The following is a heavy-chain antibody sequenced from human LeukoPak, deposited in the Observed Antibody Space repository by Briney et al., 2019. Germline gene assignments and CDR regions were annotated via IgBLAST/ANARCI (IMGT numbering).Heavy chain of an antibody. J-gene: IGHJ5*02. Sequence: PGGSLRLSCAASGFTFDDYAMHWVRQAPGKGLEWVSGISWNSGSIGYADSVKGRFTISRDNAKNSPYLQMNSLRAEDTALYYCAKDAGIYYDSSGGRFDPWGQGTLVTVSS. D-gene: IGHD3-22*01. CDR1: GFTFDDYA. CDR2: ISWNSGSI. CDR3: AKDAGIYYDSSGGRFDP. V-gene: IGHV3-9*01.